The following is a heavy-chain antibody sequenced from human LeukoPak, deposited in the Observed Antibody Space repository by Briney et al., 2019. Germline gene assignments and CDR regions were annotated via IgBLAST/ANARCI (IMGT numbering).Heavy chain of an antibody. J-gene: IGHJ5*02. D-gene: IGHD3-16*02. CDR1: GFIFNNYA. CDR3: ASATYDYVWGSYRPRPHWFDP. Sequence: GGSLRLSCAASGFIFNNYAMNWIRQAPGKGLEWVSGISASGLVTYYADSVKGRFTISRDSSKNTLYLQMNSLRAEDTAVYYCASATYDYVWGSYRPRPHWFDPWGQGTLVTVSS. CDR2: ISASGLVT. V-gene: IGHV3-23*01.